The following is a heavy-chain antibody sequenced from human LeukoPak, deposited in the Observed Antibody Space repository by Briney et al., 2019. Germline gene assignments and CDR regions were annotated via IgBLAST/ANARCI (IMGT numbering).Heavy chain of an antibody. J-gene: IGHJ5*02. CDR1: GFTFSSYS. D-gene: IGHD3-10*01. CDR3: AKVGYYYGSGSRYNWFDP. CDR2: ISSSSSYI. V-gene: IGHV3-21*01. Sequence: GGSLRLSCAASGFTFSSYSMNWVRQAPGKGLEWVSSISSSSSYIYYADSVKGRFTISRDNAKDSLYLQMNSLRAEDTAVYYCAKVGYYYGSGSRYNWFDPWGQGTLVTVSS.